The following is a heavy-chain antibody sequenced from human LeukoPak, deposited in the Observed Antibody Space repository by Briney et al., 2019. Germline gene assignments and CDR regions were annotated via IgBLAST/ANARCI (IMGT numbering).Heavy chain of an antibody. CDR2: MNPNSGNT. Sequence: ASVKVSCKASGYTFTSYDINWVRQATGQGLEWMGWMNPNSGNTGYAQKFQGRVTMTRNTSISTAYMELSSLRSEDTAVYYCALYCSSTICYDDYWGQGNLVTVSS. V-gene: IGHV1-8*01. J-gene: IGHJ4*02. CDR3: ALYCSSTICYDDY. CDR1: GYTFTSYD. D-gene: IGHD2-2*01.